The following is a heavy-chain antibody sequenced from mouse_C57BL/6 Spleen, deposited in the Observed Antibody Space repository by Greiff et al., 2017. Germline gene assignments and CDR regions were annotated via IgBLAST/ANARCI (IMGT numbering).Heavy chain of an antibody. D-gene: IGHD4-1*01. CDR2: IHPNSGST. CDR3: ARDDWASFDY. J-gene: IGHJ2*01. Sequence: QVQLQQPGAELVKPGASVKLSCKASGYTFTSSWMHWVKQRPGQGLEWIGMIHPNSGSTNYNEKFKSKATLTVDKSSSTAYMQLSSLTSEDSAVYYCARDDWASFDYWGQGTTLTVSS. V-gene: IGHV1-64*01. CDR1: GYTFTSSW.